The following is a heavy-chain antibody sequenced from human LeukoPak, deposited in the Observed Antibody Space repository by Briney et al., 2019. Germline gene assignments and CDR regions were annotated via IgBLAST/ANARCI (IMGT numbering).Heavy chain of an antibody. J-gene: IGHJ4*02. CDR1: GFSLSTSGVG. D-gene: IGHD6-19*01. CDR3: AHRRGTGWPFDY. CDR2: IYWNGDE. V-gene: IGHV2-5*01. Sequence: SGPTLVNPTQTLTLTCAFSGFSLSTSGVGVGWIRQPPGKALEWLALIYWNGDERYSPSLKSRLTITKDTSKNQGGLTMTNMAPVDTPTYYCAHRRGTGWPFDYWGQGTLVTVSS.